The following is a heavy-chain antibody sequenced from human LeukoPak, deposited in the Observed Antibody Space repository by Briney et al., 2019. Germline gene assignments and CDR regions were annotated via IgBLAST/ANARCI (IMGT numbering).Heavy chain of an antibody. J-gene: IGHJ4*02. CDR1: GGSISSSCYY. Sequence: SETLSLTCTVSGGSISSSCYYWGWIRQPPGKGLEWIGSIYYSGSTYYNPSLKSRVTISVDTSKNQFSLKLSSVTAADTAVYYCARLVSVIAVAGLWGQGTLVTVSS. CDR2: IYYSGST. V-gene: IGHV4-39*01. CDR3: ARLVSVIAVAGL. D-gene: IGHD6-19*01.